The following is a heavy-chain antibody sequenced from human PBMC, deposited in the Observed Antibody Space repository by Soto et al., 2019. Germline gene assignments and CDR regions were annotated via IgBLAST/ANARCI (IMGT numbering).Heavy chain of an antibody. CDR1: GGSISSYY. CDR3: ARYKDGYDWFAY. V-gene: IGHV4-59*08. CDR2: IYYSGST. J-gene: IGHJ4*02. D-gene: IGHD5-12*01. Sequence: SETLSLTCTVSGGSISSYYWSWIRQPPGKGLEWIGYIYYSGSTNYNPSLKSRVTISVDTSQNQFSLKLSSVTAADTAVYYCARYKDGYDWFAYGGQGTLVTVSS.